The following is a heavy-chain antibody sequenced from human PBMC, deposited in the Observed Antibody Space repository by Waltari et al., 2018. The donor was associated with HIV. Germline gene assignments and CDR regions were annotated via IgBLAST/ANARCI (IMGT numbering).Heavy chain of an antibody. D-gene: IGHD3-10*01. CDR1: GFVFGSHW. V-gene: IGHV3-74*02. CDR2: IDSDGRVR. Sequence: VESGGTPVQPGGSLRLSCKASGFVFGSHWMHWVRQSPGKGLIWVSRIDSDGRVRVYADTVKGRFTISRDNTKNTLFLEMKSLRVEDSGIYHCVKDVTVTHYGDYYSGLDVWGRGTTVTV. J-gene: IGHJ6*02. CDR3: VKDVTVTHYGDYYSGLDV.